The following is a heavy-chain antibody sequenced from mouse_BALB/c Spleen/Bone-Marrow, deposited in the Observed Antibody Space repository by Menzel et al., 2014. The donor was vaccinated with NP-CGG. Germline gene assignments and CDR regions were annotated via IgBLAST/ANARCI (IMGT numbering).Heavy chain of an antibody. CDR2: IDPANGNT. V-gene: IGHV14-3*02. D-gene: IGHD1-1*01. Sequence: EVQRVESGAELVKPGASVKLSCTASGFNIKDTYMHWVKPRPERGLEWIGRIDPANGNTKYDPKFQGKATITADTSSNTAYLQLSSLTPEDTAVYYCANYYYGSSLFAYWGQGTLVTVSA. CDR1: GFNIKDTY. CDR3: ANYYYGSSLFAY. J-gene: IGHJ3*01.